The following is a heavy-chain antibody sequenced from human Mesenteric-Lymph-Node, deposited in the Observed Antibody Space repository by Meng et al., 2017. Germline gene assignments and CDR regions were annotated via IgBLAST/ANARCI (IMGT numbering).Heavy chain of an antibody. Sequence: QLRYPRPALTKPSLTLALTCLVYDGFTTSDDYSWSWIRQPPGKGLEWIGYIHYSGTTYYNPSLKSRIAISLDTSKNQFSLNLNSVTAADAAVYYCARDSPGGYGYFDSWGQGTLVTVSS. CDR2: IHYSGTT. V-gene: IGHV4-30-4*01. CDR3: ARDSPGGYGYFDS. D-gene: IGHD5-12*01. CDR1: DGFTTSDDYS. J-gene: IGHJ4*02.